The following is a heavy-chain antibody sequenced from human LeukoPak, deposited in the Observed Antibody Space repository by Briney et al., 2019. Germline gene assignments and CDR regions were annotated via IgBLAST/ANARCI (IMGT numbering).Heavy chain of an antibody. CDR2: IKSKTDGGTT. D-gene: IGHD3-22*01. Sequence: WIRQPPGKGLEWVGRIKSKTDGGTTDYAAPVKGRFTISRDGSKNTLYLQMNSLKTEDTAVYYCTTDLHYYDSPSDAFDIWGQGTMVTVSS. CDR3: TTDLHYYDSPSDAFDI. V-gene: IGHV3-15*01. J-gene: IGHJ3*02.